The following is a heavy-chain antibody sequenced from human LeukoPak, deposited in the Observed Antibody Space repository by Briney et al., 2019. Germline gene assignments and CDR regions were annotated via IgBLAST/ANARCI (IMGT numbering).Heavy chain of an antibody. CDR2: IYYSGST. Sequence: SETLSLTCTVSGGSISSSSYYWGWIRQPPGKGLEWIGSIYYSGSTYYNPSLKSRVTISVDTSKNQFSLKLSSVTAVDTAVYYCARGRDSSGWYELLYFDYWGQGTLVTVSS. D-gene: IGHD6-19*01. J-gene: IGHJ4*02. V-gene: IGHV4-39*07. CDR1: GGSISSSSYY. CDR3: ARGRDSSGWYELLYFDY.